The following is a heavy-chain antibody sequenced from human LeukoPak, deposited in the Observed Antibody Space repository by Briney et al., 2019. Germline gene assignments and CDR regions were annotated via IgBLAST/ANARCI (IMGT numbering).Heavy chain of an antibody. D-gene: IGHD2-2*01. CDR1: GGSISSYY. J-gene: IGHJ5*02. Sequence: SETLSLTCTVSGGSISSYYWSWIRQPPGKGLEWIGYIYYSGGTNYNPSLKSRVTISVDTSKNQFSLKLSSVTAADTAVYYCAAKELVPAAKFDPWGQGTLVTVSS. CDR2: IYYSGGT. V-gene: IGHV4-59*01. CDR3: AAKELVPAAKFDP.